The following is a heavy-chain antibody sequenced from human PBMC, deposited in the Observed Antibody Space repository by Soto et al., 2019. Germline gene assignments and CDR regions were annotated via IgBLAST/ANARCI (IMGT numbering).Heavy chain of an antibody. V-gene: IGHV1-18*01. CDR3: AREGPAPYYSYGMDV. CDR2: ISAYNGKT. J-gene: IGHJ6*02. CDR1: GYSFTTYG. Sequence: QVQLVQSGGEVKKPGASVKVSCKTSGYSFTTYGISWVRQAPGQGLEWMGWISAYNGKTNYAQKPQGRVTMTTDTSTSTAYMQLRSLRSDDTAVYYCAREGPAPYYSYGMDVWGQGSTVTVSS.